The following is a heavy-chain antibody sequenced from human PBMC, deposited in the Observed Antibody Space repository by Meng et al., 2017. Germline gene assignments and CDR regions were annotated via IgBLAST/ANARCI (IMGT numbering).Heavy chain of an antibody. V-gene: IGHV3-73*01. CDR3: LTGSGGSHLND. J-gene: IGHJ4*02. CDR2: IRSKANSYAT. D-gene: IGHD2-15*01. CDR1: GFTVSSNY. Sequence: GESLKISCAASGFTVSSNYMSWVRQASGKGLEWVGRIRSKANSYATAYAASVKGRFTISRDGSKNTAYLQMNSLKTEDTAVYYCLTGSGGSHLNDWGQGTLVTVSS.